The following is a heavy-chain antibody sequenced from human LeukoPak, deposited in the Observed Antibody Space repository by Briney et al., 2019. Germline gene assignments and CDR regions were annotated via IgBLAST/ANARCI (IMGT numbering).Heavy chain of an antibody. CDR1: GFTFISYG. CDR2: INTDGSST. D-gene: IGHD2-21*02. V-gene: IGHV3-74*01. CDR3: ARELPREVTLDY. J-gene: IGHJ4*01. Sequence: AGGSLRLSCAASGFTFISYGMQWVRQAPGKGLVWVSRINTDGSSTSYADSVKGRFTISRDNAKNTLYLQMNSLRAEDTAAYYCARELPREVTLDYWGQGTLVTVSS.